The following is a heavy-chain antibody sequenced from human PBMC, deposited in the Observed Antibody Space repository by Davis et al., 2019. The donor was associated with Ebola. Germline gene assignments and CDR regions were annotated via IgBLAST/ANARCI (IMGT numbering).Heavy chain of an antibody. CDR1: GFTFSSYG. CDR2: ISYDGSNK. V-gene: IGHV3-30*03. Sequence: GESLKISCAASGFTFSSYGMHWVRQAPGKGLEWVAVISYDGSNKYYADSVKGRFTISRDNSKNTLYLQMNSLRAEDMAVYYCAREGYDFWSGYYYYGMDVWGQGTTVTVSS. CDR3: AREGYDFWSGYYYYGMDV. J-gene: IGHJ6*02. D-gene: IGHD3-3*01.